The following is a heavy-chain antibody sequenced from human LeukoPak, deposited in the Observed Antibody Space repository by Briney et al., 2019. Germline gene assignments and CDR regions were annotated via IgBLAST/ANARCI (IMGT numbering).Heavy chain of an antibody. CDR1: GYTFTTYR. J-gene: IGHJ6*02. V-gene: IGHV1-18*04. Sequence: GASVKASCKASGYTFTTYRISWVRQAPGQGFEWMGWINTYNGNTNYAHKFRGRVTMTTDTSTRTVYMEVRSLRSDDTAVYYCARDPADHGDLREDAHYYALDVWGQGTTVTVSS. CDR3: ARDPADHGDLREDAHYYALDV. D-gene: IGHD4-17*01. CDR2: INTYNGNT.